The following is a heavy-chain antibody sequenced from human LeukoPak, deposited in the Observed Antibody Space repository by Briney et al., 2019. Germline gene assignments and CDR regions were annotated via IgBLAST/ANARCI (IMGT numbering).Heavy chain of an antibody. V-gene: IGHV3-48*03. CDR3: ARDFYSGSYYWSFDY. D-gene: IGHD1-26*01. Sequence: GGSLRLSCAASGFTFSSYEMNWVRQAPGKGLEWVSYISSSGSTIYYADSVKGRFTISRDNAKNSLYLQMNSLRAEDTAVYYCARDFYSGSYYWSFDYWGQGTLVTVSS. J-gene: IGHJ4*02. CDR2: ISSSGSTI. CDR1: GFTFSSYE.